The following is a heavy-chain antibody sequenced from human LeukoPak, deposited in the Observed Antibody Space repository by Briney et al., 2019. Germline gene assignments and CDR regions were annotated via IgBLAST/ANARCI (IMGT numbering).Heavy chain of an antibody. CDR3: AREGGPYRPLDY. CDR1: GDSISSSSYY. Sequence: SETLSLTCTVSGDSISSSSYYWGWIRQPPGKGLEWIGSIYNSGSTYYNPSLKSRVTISVDTSKNQFSLNLTSVTAADTAVYYCAREGGPYRPLDYSGQGTLVTVAS. V-gene: IGHV4-39*07. CDR2: IYNSGST. J-gene: IGHJ4*02.